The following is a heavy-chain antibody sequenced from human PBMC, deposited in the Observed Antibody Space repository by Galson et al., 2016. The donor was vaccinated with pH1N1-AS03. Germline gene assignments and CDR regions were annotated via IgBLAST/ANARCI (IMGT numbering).Heavy chain of an antibody. Sequence: SLRLSCAASGFTFDDYAMHWVRQAPGKGLEWVSRIDTNGGSIVYADSVKGRFTISKDNAKNTLYLQMSGLTAEDTAIYYCGRHMGGSWYGSPDYWGQGALVTVSS. CDR2: IDTNGGSI. D-gene: IGHD6-13*01. CDR3: GRHMGGSWYGSPDY. J-gene: IGHJ4*02. CDR1: GFTFDDYA. V-gene: IGHV3-9*01.